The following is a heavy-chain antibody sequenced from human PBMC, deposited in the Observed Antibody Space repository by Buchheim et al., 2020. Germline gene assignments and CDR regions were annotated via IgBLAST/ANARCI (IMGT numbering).Heavy chain of an antibody. CDR1: GFTFSSYS. V-gene: IGHV3-21*01. J-gene: IGHJ4*02. CDR2: ISSGSTYI. Sequence: EVQLVESGGGLVKPGGSLRLSCAASGFTFSSYSMNWVRQAPGKGLEWVSSISSGSTYIYYADSVKGRFTISRDNAKKSLYLQMNSLRAEDTAVYYCARNRWYGYTDPFDYWGQGTL. D-gene: IGHD6-13*01. CDR3: ARNRWYGYTDPFDY.